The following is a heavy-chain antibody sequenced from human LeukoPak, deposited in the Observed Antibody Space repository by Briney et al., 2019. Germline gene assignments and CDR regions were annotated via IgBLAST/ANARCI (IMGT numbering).Heavy chain of an antibody. CDR2: IYSGGST. Sequence: GGSLRLSCAASGFTVSSNYMSWVSQAQGKGLEWVSVIYSGGSTYYAGSVKGRFTISRDNSKNTLYLQMNSLRAEDTAVYYCARGEGYYDSSGYYPFSHWGQGTLVTVSS. D-gene: IGHD3-22*01. V-gene: IGHV3-53*01. CDR1: GFTVSSNY. CDR3: ARGEGYYDSSGYYPFSH. J-gene: IGHJ4*02.